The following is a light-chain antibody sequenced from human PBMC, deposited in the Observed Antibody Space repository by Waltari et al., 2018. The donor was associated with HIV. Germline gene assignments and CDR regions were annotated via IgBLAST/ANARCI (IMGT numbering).Light chain of an antibody. CDR2: KAS. Sequence: DIQMTQSPFTLSASVGDRVTITCRASQSIGSWLAWYQQKPGKAPKLLIYKASSLQSGVPSRFSGSGSGTEFTLTISSLQPDDFATYYCQQYNSYWTFGQGTKVEIK. J-gene: IGKJ1*01. CDR1: QSIGSW. V-gene: IGKV1-5*03. CDR3: QQYNSYWT.